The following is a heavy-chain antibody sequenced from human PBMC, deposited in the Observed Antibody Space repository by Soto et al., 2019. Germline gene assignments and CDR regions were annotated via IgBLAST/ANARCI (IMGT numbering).Heavy chain of an antibody. J-gene: IGHJ6*02. D-gene: IGHD3-10*02. CDR2: ISAYNGNT. Sequence: ASVKVSCKASGYSFTSYGISWVRQAPGQGLEWMGWISAYNGNTNYAQKLQGRVIMTTDTFTSTANMELRSLRSDDTAVYFCARVEGQYYYVGNYHYGMDVWGQGTTVTVSS. CDR1: GYSFTSYG. V-gene: IGHV1-18*01. CDR3: ARVEGQYYYVGNYHYGMDV.